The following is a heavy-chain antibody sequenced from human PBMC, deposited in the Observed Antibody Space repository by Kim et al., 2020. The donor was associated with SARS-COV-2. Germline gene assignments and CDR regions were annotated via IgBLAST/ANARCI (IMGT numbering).Heavy chain of an antibody. D-gene: IGHD1-26*01. V-gene: IGHV3-15*01. CDR2: IKSKTDSGTT. CDR1: GFTFSNAC. Sequence: GGSLRLSCAVSGFTFSNACMSWVRQAPGKGLEWVGYIKSKTDSGTTDYAATGIARSTITREDSKNTLYLQMNSLKTEDTAVYYCTALRIHWELLFGIGAYYCGMDVWGQGTTVTVSS. CDR3: TALRIHWELLFGIGAYYCGMDV. J-gene: IGHJ6*02.